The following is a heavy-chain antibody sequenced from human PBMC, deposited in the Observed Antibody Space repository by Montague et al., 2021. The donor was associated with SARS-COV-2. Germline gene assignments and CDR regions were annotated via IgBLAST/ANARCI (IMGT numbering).Heavy chain of an antibody. J-gene: IGHJ3*02. Sequence: TLSLTCTVSGGSISSGGYYWSWIRQHPGKGLEWIGYIYYSGSTYYNPSLKSRVTISVDTSKNQFSLKLSSVTAADTAVYYCARDTGISGAFDIWGQGTMVTVPS. V-gene: IGHV4-31*03. CDR3: ARDTGISGAFDI. CDR1: GGSISSGGYY. D-gene: IGHD2-15*01. CDR2: IYYSGST.